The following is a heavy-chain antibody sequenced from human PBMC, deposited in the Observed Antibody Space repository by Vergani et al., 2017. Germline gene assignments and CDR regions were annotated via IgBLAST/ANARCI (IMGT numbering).Heavy chain of an antibody. CDR3: AKEGLYDSTGAFDI. Sequence: EVQLLESGGGLVQPGGSLRLSCAASGFTFSSYAMSWVRQAPGKGLEWVSGISGSGGGTNYGDSVKGRFSISRDKSQNTLYLQMNSLRAEDSAVYYCAKEGLYDSTGAFDIWGQGTMVTVSS. J-gene: IGHJ3*02. CDR1: GFTFSSYA. CDR2: ISGSGGGT. V-gene: IGHV3-23*01. D-gene: IGHD3-3*01.